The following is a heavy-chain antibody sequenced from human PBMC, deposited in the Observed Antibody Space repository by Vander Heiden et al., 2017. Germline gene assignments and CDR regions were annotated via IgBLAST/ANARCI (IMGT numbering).Heavy chain of an antibody. CDR1: GFTFRNYR. CDR3: ARDVGWPRGSFDP. V-gene: IGHV3-33*01. D-gene: IGHD3-16*01. J-gene: IGHJ5*02. Sequence: QVQLVESGGGVVQTGKSLSPSCAASGFTFRNYRMHWVRQAPGKGLEWLTVIWYDGSNQHYSDSVKGRFTVSRDNSKNMLYLQINNLRAEDTAVYYCARDVGWPRGSFDPWGQGTLVTVSS. CDR2: IWYDGSNQ.